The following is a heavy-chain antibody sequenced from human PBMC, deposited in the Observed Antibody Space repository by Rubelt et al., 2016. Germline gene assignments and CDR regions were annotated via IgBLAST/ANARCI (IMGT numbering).Heavy chain of an antibody. Sequence: QVQLVQSGAEVKKPGASVKVSCKASGYTFTSYGISWVRQAPGQGLEWMGIINPSGGSTSYAQNVQGRVTMTRDTSTSTVYMELSSLRSEDTAVYYCARDVIVVVPAAPDAFDIWGQGTMVTVSS. D-gene: IGHD2-2*01. CDR3: ARDVIVVVPAAPDAFDI. CDR2: INPSGGST. V-gene: IGHV1-46*01. J-gene: IGHJ3*02. CDR1: GYTFTSYG.